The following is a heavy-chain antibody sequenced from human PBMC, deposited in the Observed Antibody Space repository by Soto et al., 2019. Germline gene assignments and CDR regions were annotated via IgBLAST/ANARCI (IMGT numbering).Heavy chain of an antibody. CDR2: IYYDGST. D-gene: IGHD3-9*01. J-gene: IGHJ5*02. CDR1: DGSISSGGYY. CDR3: ARVYFDPPRNWFDP. V-gene: IGHV4-31*11. Sequence: SETLSLTCAVSDGSISSGGYYWSWIRHHPGKGLEWIGHIYYDGSTYYNPSLKSRLTISVDTSKNQFSLSLTSVTAADAAIYHCARVYFDPPRNWFDPWGRGTLVTVSS.